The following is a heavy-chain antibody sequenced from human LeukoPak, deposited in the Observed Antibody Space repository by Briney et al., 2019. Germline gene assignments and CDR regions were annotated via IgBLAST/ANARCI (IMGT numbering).Heavy chain of an antibody. Sequence: GGSLRLSCAASGFTFSTYTMNWVRQAPGKRLEWVSYISSSGSTIYYADSVKGRFTISRDNAKNSLYLQMNSLRAEDTAVYYCAELGITMIGGVWGKGTTVTISS. D-gene: IGHD3-10*02. CDR1: GFTFSTYT. V-gene: IGHV3-48*04. J-gene: IGHJ6*04. CDR2: ISSSGSTI. CDR3: AELGITMIGGV.